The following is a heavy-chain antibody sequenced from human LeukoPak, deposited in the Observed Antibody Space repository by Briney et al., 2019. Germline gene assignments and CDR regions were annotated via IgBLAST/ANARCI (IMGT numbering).Heavy chain of an antibody. CDR3: AREGHDFWSGSRGWFDP. V-gene: IGHV4-30-4*01. J-gene: IGHJ5*02. Sequence: SEALSLTCTVSGGSIGTYYWSWIRQAPGKGLEWIGYTHNSGSTFYNPSLKSRFTISVDTSKNQFSLKVRSVTATDTAVYYCAREGHDFWSGSRGWFDPWGPGTLVTVSS. CDR1: GGSIGTYY. CDR2: THNSGST. D-gene: IGHD3-3*01.